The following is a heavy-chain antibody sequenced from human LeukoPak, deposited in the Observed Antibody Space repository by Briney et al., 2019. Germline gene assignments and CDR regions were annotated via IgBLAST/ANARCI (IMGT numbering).Heavy chain of an antibody. Sequence: GGSLRLSCAASEFTFSSYEMNWVRQAPGKGLEWVSYISTSSGDTLYYADSVKGRFTISRDNAKNSLYLQMNSLRAEDTAVYYCAREAGGANAFDIWGQGTMVTVSS. CDR3: AREAGGANAFDI. CDR1: EFTFSSYE. J-gene: IGHJ3*02. D-gene: IGHD2-21*01. CDR2: ISTSSGDTL. V-gene: IGHV3-48*03.